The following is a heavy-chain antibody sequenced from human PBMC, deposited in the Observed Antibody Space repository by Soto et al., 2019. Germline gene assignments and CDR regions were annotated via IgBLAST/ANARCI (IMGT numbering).Heavy chain of an antibody. V-gene: IGHV3-48*01. CDR1: GLTFKTYD. CDR2: ISRTSNTI. J-gene: IGHJ6*02. Sequence: GGSLRLSCAASGLTFKTYDINWVRQSPGKGLEWISYISRTSNTIYYADSVKGRFTISRDNVQSSLFLQMNSLRVDDSAVYYCVKFYAAIYYYGMDVWGQGTTVTVSS. CDR3: VKFYAAIYYYGMDV. D-gene: IGHD2-2*01.